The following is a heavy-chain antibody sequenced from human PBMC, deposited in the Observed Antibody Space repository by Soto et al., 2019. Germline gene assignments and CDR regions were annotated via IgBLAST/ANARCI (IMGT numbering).Heavy chain of an antibody. D-gene: IGHD2-2*01. Sequence: KAGGSLRLSCAASGFTFSSYSMNWVRQAPGKGLEWVSSISSSSSYIYYADSVKGRFTISRDNAKNSLYLQMNSLRAEDTAVYYCVVVPAAIKSYYYYGMDVWGQGTTVTVSS. CDR1: GFTFSSYS. J-gene: IGHJ6*02. CDR2: ISSSSSYI. V-gene: IGHV3-21*01. CDR3: VVVPAAIKSYYYYGMDV.